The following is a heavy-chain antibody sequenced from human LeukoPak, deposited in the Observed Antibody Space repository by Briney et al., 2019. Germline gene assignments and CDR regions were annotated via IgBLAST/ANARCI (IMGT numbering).Heavy chain of an antibody. Sequence: SETLSLTCAAYGGSFSGYYWSWIRQPPGKGLEWIGEINHSGSTNYNPSLKSRVTISVDTSKNQFSLKLSSVTAADTAVYYCARGERRLYYGSGSYNLWGQGTLVTVSS. CDR1: GGSFSGYY. V-gene: IGHV4-34*01. CDR3: ARGERRLYYGSGSYNL. CDR2: INHSGST. J-gene: IGHJ5*02. D-gene: IGHD3-10*01.